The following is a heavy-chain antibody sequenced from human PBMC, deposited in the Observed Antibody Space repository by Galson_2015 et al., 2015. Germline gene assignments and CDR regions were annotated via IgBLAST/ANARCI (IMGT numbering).Heavy chain of an antibody. Sequence: SLRLSCAASGFTFSGYAMSWVRQAPEKGLEWVSRVSGGGGATYYADSVMGRFTVSRDNSKNTLYLQMSSLRTEDTAVYYCAKDQDILTGYWFDPWGQGTLVTVSS. CDR1: GFTFSGYA. CDR3: AKDQDILTGYWFDP. CDR2: VSGGGGAT. D-gene: IGHD3-9*01. V-gene: IGHV3-23*01. J-gene: IGHJ5*02.